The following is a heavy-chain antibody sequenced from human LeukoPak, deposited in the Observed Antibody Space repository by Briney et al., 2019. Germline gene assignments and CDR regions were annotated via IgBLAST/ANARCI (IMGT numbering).Heavy chain of an antibody. D-gene: IGHD3-22*01. CDR3: AKRGVVIRVILVGFHREAYYFDS. V-gene: IGHV3-23*01. Sequence: GGSLRLSCAVSGITLSNYGMTWVRQASGKGLEWVAGISDTGGRTNYADSVKGRFTISRDNPKNTLYLQMNSLRAEDTAVYFCAKRGVVIRVILVGFHREAYYFDSWGQGALVTVSS. CDR1: GITLSNYG. CDR2: ISDTGGRT. J-gene: IGHJ4*02.